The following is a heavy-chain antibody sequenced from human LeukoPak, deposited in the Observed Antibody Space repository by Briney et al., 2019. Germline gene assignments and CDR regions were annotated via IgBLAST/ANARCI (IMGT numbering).Heavy chain of an antibody. V-gene: IGHV3-23*01. CDR1: GFTVSDYY. Sequence: GGSLRLSCVASGFTVSDYYMSWVRQAPGKGLEWVSVISGSGGSTYYADSVKGRFTISRDNSKNTLYLQMNSLRAEDTAVYYCAKAVVGTWYYFDYGGKGPLAPVSS. D-gene: IGHD6-19*01. J-gene: IGHJ4*02. CDR2: ISGSGGST. CDR3: AKAVVGTWYYFDY.